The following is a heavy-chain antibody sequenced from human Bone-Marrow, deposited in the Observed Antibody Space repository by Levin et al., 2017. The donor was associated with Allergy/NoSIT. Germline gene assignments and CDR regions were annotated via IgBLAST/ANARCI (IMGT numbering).Heavy chain of an antibody. J-gene: IGHJ3*01. CDR2: LKGDGSRA. V-gene: IGHV3-74*01. CDR1: GFTFSNYW. CDR3: VRRDLGIRAFDL. Sequence: ASVKVSCAASGFTFSNYWMHWVRQAPGKGLVWVSRLKGDGSRANYADPVKGRFTISRDNSKNTLYLQMNSLTAEDTALYYCVRRDLGIRAFDLWGQGTVVTVSS. D-gene: IGHD3-16*01.